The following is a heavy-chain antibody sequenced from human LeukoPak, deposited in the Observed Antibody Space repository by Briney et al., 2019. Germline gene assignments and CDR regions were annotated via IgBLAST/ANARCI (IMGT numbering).Heavy chain of an antibody. J-gene: IGHJ4*02. CDR1: GGSISSSSYY. CDR3: ASVSGYSYPYYFDY. D-gene: IGHD5-18*01. Sequence: SETLSLTCTVSGGSISSSSYYWGWIRLPPGKGLEWIGSVYYSGTTYYNPPSLKSRVTISVDTSKNQFSLRLSSVTAADTAVYYCASVSGYSYPYYFDYWGQGTLVTVSS. CDR2: VYYSGTT. V-gene: IGHV4-39*07.